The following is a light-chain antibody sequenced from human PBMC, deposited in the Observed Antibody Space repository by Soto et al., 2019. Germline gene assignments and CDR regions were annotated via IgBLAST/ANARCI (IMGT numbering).Light chain of an antibody. CDR2: SNN. CDR1: SSSIGSNT. V-gene: IGLV1-44*01. CDR3: AAWDDSLNGYV. J-gene: IGLJ1*01. Sequence: QYVLTRPPSASGTPGQRVTISCSGSSSSIGSNTVNWYQQIPGTAPKLLLYSNNQRPSGVPDRFSGSKSGTSASLAISGLQSEDEADYYCAAWDDSLNGYVFGIGTKVTVL.